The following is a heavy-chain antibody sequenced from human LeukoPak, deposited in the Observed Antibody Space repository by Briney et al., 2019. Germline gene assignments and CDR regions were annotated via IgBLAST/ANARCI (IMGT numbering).Heavy chain of an antibody. D-gene: IGHD7-27*01. V-gene: IGHV4-61*02. CDR1: GGSISSGSYY. J-gene: IGHJ4*02. CDR2: IYTSGST. Sequence: SETLSLTCTVSGGSISSGSYYWSWIRQPAGKGLEWIGRIYTSGSTNYNPSLKSRVTITVDTSKNQFSLKLSSVTAADTAVYYCARDRTGDPDYWGQGTLVTVSS. CDR3: ARDRTGDPDY.